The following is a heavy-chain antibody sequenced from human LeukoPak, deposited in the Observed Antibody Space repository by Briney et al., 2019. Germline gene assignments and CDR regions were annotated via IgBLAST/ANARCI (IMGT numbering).Heavy chain of an antibody. CDR2: MNPNSGNT. CDR3: ARGIWYGNYYYYYYMDV. D-gene: IGHD6-13*01. J-gene: IGHJ6*03. Sequence: ASVKVSCKASGYTFTSYDINWVRQATGQGLEWKGWMNPNSGNTGYAQKFQGRVTMTRNTSISTAYMELSSLRSEDTAVYYCARGIWYGNYYYYYYMDVWGKGTTVTVSS. V-gene: IGHV1-8*01. CDR1: GYTFTSYD.